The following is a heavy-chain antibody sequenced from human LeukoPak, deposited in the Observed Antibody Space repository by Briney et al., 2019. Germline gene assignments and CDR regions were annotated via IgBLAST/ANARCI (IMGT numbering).Heavy chain of an antibody. D-gene: IGHD5-18*01. Sequence: GESLKISCKDSGYSFTSYWIGWVRQMPGEGLEWMGIIYPGDSDTRYSPSFQGQVTISADKSINTAYLQWNSLKASDTAIYYCARRGEAMDPFDYWGQGTLVTVSS. J-gene: IGHJ4*02. V-gene: IGHV5-51*01. CDR2: IYPGDSDT. CDR1: GYSFTSYW. CDR3: ARRGEAMDPFDY.